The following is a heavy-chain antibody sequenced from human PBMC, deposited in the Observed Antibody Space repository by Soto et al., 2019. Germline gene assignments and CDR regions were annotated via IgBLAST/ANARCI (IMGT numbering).Heavy chain of an antibody. V-gene: IGHV3-74*01. D-gene: IGHD3-3*01. J-gene: IGHJ5*02. CDR2: INGDGSRT. Sequence: EVQLVESGGGLVQSGGSLRLSCAASGFTFNTYWMHWVRQAPGKGLVWVSLINGDGSRTSHADSVKGRFTISRDNAKNTVYLQMNRLRDEDTAVYYCARDRYYTSDLWGQGTLVTVSS. CDR1: GFTFNTYW. CDR3: ARDRYYTSDL.